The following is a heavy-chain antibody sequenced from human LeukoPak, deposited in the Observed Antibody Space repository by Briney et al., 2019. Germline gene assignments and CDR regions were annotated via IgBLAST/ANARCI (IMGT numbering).Heavy chain of an antibody. D-gene: IGHD6-13*01. CDR2: IKSKTDGGTT. J-gene: IGHJ4*02. V-gene: IGHV3-15*01. CDR1: GFTFSSAW. Sequence: GGALRLSRAASGFTFSSAWMSWVRQAPRKGLEWVGRIKSKTDGGTTDYAAPVKGRFTISRDDSKNTLYLQMNSLKTEDTAVYYCTTDQVGSSWPYYFDYWGQGTLVTVSS. CDR3: TTDQVGSSWPYYFDY.